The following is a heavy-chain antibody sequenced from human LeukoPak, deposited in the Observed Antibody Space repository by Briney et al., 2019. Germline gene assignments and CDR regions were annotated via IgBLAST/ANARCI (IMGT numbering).Heavy chain of an antibody. CDR2: ISGSGGST. CDR3: AREMVLGYYYYGMDV. J-gene: IGHJ6*02. V-gene: IGHV3-23*01. D-gene: IGHD2-8*01. Sequence: GGSLRLPCAASGFTFSSYAMSWVRQAPGKGLEWVSAISGSGGSTYYADSVKGRFTISRDNSKNTLYLQMNSLRAEDTAVYYCAREMVLGYYYYGMDVWGQGTTVTVSS. CDR1: GFTFSSYA.